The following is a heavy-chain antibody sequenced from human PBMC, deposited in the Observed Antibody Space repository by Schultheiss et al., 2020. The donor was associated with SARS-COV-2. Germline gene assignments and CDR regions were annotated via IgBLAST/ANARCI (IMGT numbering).Heavy chain of an antibody. CDR3: ARGPGGDP. CDR1: GGSISSSSYY. J-gene: IGHJ5*02. D-gene: IGHD1-26*01. V-gene: IGHV4-39*01. Sequence: SQTLSLTCTVSGGSISSSSYYWGWIRQPPGKGLEWIGSIYYSGSTYYNPSLKSRVTISVDTSKNQFSLKLSSVTAADTAVYYCARGPGGDPWGQGTLVTVSS. CDR2: IYYSGST.